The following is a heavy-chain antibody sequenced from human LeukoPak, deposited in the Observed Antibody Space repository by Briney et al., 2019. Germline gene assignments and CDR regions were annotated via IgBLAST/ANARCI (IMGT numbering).Heavy chain of an antibody. J-gene: IGHJ6*02. CDR2: INPSGGST. CDR3: AAPIGGANYYYYYGMDV. CDR1: GYTFTSYY. V-gene: IGHV1-46*01. D-gene: IGHD1-26*01. Sequence: ASVKVSCKASGYTFTSYYMHWVRQVPGQGLEWMGIINPSGGSTSYAQKFQGRVTMTRDTSTSTVYMELSSLRSEDTAVYYCAAPIGGANYYYYYGMDVWGQGTTVTVSS.